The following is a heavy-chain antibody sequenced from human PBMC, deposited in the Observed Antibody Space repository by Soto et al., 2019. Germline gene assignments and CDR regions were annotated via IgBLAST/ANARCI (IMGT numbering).Heavy chain of an antibody. CDR1: GGSFSGYY. CDR3: ARHIVVVPAALRY. CDR2: INHSGST. D-gene: IGHD2-2*01. J-gene: IGHJ4*02. V-gene: IGHV4-34*01. Sequence: KPSETLSLTCAVYGGSFSGYYWSWIRQPPGKGLEWIGEINHSGSTNYNPSLKSRVTISVDTSKNQFSLKLSSVTAADTAVYYCARHIVVVPAALRYWSQGTLVTV.